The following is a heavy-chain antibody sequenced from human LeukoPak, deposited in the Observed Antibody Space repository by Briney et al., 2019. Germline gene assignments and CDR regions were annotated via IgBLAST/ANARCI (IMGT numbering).Heavy chain of an antibody. CDR1: GGDISSSNW. D-gene: IGHD3-10*01. CDR3: ARVSGSGLYFKSFDP. Sequence: SGTLSLTCSVSGGDISSSNWWTWVRQPPQKGLEWIGEVYHSGSMNYNPSLKSRIYMSVDKSQNRFSLRLTSVTAADTAVYFCARVSGSGLYFKSFDPWGQGTLVIVSS. V-gene: IGHV4-4*02. J-gene: IGHJ5*01. CDR2: VYHSGSM.